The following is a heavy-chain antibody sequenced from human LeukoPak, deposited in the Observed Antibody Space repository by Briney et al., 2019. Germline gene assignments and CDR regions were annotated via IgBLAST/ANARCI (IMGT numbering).Heavy chain of an antibody. CDR3: ATRLNVYCSGGSCYSNYYYYGMDV. V-gene: IGHV1-69*04. D-gene: IGHD2-15*01. CDR1: GGTFSSYA. J-gene: IGHJ6*02. Sequence: ASVKVSCKASGGTFSSYAISWVRQAPGQGLEWMGRIIPILGIANYAQKFQGRVTITADNTTSTAYMELSSLSSEDTAVYYCATRLNVYCSGGSCYSNYYYYGMDVWGQGTTVTVSS. CDR2: IIPILGIA.